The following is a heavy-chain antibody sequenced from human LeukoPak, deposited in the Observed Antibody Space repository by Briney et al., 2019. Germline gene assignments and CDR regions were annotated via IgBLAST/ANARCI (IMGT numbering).Heavy chain of an antibody. Sequence: SETLSLTCTVSGGSISSYYWSWIRQPPGKGLEWIGCVYYGGSTNYNPSLKSRVTISVDTSKNQFSLKLNSVTAADTAVYYCARGPPYGSGSYWGAFDIWGQGTMVTVSS. CDR1: GGSISSYY. J-gene: IGHJ3*02. V-gene: IGHV4-59*01. CDR3: ARGPPYGSGSYWGAFDI. CDR2: VYYGGST. D-gene: IGHD3-10*01.